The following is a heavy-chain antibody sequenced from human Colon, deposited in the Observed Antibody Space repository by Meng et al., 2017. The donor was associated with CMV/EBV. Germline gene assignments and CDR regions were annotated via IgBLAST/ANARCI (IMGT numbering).Heavy chain of an antibody. CDR2: LYGDGIT. Sequence: ESLKISCAVSGFTVSDNHVNWVRQAPGKGLEWVSTLYGDGITAYADSVKGRFTVSRDTSKNTVYLQVNSLRADDTAVYYCYGAGGGSYWGQGTVVTVSS. CDR1: GFTVSDNH. CDR3: YGAGGGSY. D-gene: IGHD4/OR15-4a*01. J-gene: IGHJ4*02. V-gene: IGHV3-53*01.